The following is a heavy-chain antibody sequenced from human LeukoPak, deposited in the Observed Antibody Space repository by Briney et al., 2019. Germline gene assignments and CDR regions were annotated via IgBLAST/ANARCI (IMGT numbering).Heavy chain of an antibody. V-gene: IGHV4-34*01. D-gene: IGHD3-3*01. CDR2: INHSGST. J-gene: IGHJ5*02. CDR3: ARGGGYYDFWSGYYTGRWFDP. CDR1: GGSFSGYY. Sequence: SETLSLTCAVYGGSFSGYYWSWIRQPPGKGLEWMGEINHSGSTNYNPSLKSRVTISVDTSKNQFSLKLSSVTAADTAVYYCARGGGYYDFWSGYYTGRWFDPWGQGTLVTVSS.